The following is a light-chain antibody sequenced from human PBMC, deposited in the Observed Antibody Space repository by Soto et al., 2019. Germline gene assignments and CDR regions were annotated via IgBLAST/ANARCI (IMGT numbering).Light chain of an antibody. V-gene: IGLV1-40*01. J-gene: IGLJ2*01. Sequence: QSVLTQPPSVSGAPGRRVTISCTGSSSNIGAGYYVHWYQQLPGIAPKLLIYTNTNRPSGVPDRFSGSKSGTSASLAITGLQAEDEADYYCQSYDSSLSGVVFGGGTKLTVL. CDR3: QSYDSSLSGVV. CDR1: SSNIGAGYY. CDR2: TNT.